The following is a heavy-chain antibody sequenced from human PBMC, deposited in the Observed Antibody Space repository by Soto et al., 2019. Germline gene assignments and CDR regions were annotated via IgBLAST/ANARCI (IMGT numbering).Heavy chain of an antibody. D-gene: IGHD2-21*02. V-gene: IGHV3-33*01. CDR2: IWYDGSNK. CDR1: GFTFSSYG. CDR3: ARDGHIVVVTAVYYYYYGMDV. Sequence: ALRLSCAASGFTFSSYGMHWVRQAPGKGLEWVAVIWYDGSNKYYADSVKGRFTISRDNSKNTLYLQMNSLRAEDTAVYYCARDGHIVVVTAVYYYYYGMDVWGQGTTVTVSS. J-gene: IGHJ6*02.